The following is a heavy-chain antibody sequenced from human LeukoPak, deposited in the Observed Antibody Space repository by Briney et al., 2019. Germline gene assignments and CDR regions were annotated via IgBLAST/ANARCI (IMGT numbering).Heavy chain of an antibody. CDR2: INWNGGST. V-gene: IGHV3-20*04. Sequence: GGSLRLSCAASGFTFDDYGMSWVRQAPGKGLEWVSGINWNGGSTGYADSVKGRFTISRDNAKNSLYLQMNSLRAEDTALYYCARGRGYSYGLYYYYMDVWGKGTTVTVSS. CDR1: GFTFDDYG. D-gene: IGHD5-18*01. J-gene: IGHJ6*03. CDR3: ARGRGYSYGLYYYYMDV.